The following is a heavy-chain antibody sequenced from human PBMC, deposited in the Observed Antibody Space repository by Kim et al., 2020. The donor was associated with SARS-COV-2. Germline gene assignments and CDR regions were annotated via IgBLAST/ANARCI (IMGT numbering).Heavy chain of an antibody. Sequence: SVKVSCKASGFTFTSSAVQWVRQARGQRLEWIGWIVVGSGNTNYAQKFQERVTITRDMSTSTAYMELSSLRSEDTAVYYCAAEAIRYFDWFPPNEDYYGVDVWGQGTTVTVSS. D-gene: IGHD3-9*01. CDR2: IVVGSGNT. V-gene: IGHV1-58*01. J-gene: IGHJ6*02. CDR1: GFTFTSSA. CDR3: AAEAIRYFDWFPPNEDYYGVDV.